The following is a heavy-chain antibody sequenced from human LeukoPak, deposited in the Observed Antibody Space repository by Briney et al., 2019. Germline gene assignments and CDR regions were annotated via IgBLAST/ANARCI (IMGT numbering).Heavy chain of an antibody. J-gene: IGHJ4*02. D-gene: IGHD2-15*01. Sequence: PSETLSLTCTVSGGSISSSSYYWGWIRLPPGKGLEWIGSIYYSGSTYYNPSLKSRVTISVDTSKNQFSLKLSSVTAADTAVYYCARLPVVVVAAHFDYWGQGTLVTVSS. V-gene: IGHV4-39*01. CDR1: GGSISSSSYY. CDR3: ARLPVVVVAAHFDY. CDR2: IYYSGST.